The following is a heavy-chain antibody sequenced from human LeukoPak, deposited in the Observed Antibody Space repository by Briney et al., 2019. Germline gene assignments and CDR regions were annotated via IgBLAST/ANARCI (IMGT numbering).Heavy chain of an antibody. D-gene: IGHD5-24*01. Sequence: ALVKVSCKASGYTFTSYYMHWVRQAPGQGLEWMGIINPSGGGTGYAQKFQGRVTMTRDTSTSTVYMELSSLRSEDTAVYYCARSELQFDYFDYWGQGTLVTVSS. J-gene: IGHJ4*02. CDR2: INPSGGGT. CDR1: GYTFTSYY. CDR3: ARSELQFDYFDY. V-gene: IGHV1-46*01.